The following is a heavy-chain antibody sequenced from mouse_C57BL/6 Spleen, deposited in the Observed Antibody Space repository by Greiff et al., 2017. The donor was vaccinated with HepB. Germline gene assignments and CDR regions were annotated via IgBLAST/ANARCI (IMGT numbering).Heavy chain of an antibody. CDR3: ARKDYYSNYFDY. CDR2: IDPSDSYT. J-gene: IGHJ2*01. Sequence: QVQLKESGAELVMPGASVKLSCKASGYTFTSYWMHWVKQRPGQGLEWIGEIDPSDSYTNYNQKFKGKSTLTVDKSSSTAYMQLSSLTSEDSAVYYCARKDYYSNYFDYWGQGTTLTVSS. D-gene: IGHD2-5*01. V-gene: IGHV1-69*01. CDR1: GYTFTSYW.